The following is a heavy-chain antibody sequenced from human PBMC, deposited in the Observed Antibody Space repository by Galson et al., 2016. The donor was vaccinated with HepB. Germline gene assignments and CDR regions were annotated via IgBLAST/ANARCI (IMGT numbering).Heavy chain of an antibody. CDR2: INNDGSSS. J-gene: IGHJ3*02. CDR1: GSTFNDYW. D-gene: IGHD1-26*01. Sequence: SLRLSCAASGSTFNDYWMHWVRQAPGRGLDWVSRINNDGSSSTYADSVKGRFTISRDNAKNTLYLQMNSLRAEDTTVYYCVRDMYGSYFAFDIWGQGTMVTLSS. CDR3: VRDMYGSYFAFDI. V-gene: IGHV3-74*01.